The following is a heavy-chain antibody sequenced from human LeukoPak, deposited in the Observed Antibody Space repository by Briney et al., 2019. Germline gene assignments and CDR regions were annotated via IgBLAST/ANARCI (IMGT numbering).Heavy chain of an antibody. V-gene: IGHV1-69*04. D-gene: IGHD6-13*01. Sequence: SVKVSCKASGGTFSSYAFTWVRQAPGQGLEWMGRIIPMLGITNYAQEFQGRVTITADKSTSTVYMEVSSLRSEDTAVYYCARDGSGSSWTDAFDIWGQGTMVTVSS. CDR3: ARDGSGSSWTDAFDI. J-gene: IGHJ3*02. CDR2: IIPMLGIT. CDR1: GGTFSSYA.